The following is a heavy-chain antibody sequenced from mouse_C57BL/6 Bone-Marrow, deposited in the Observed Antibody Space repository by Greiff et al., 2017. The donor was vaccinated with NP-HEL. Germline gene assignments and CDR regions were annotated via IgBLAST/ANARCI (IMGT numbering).Heavy chain of an antibody. CDR3: ARDYCGSSVAY. V-gene: IGHV1-81*01. Sequence: QVQLQQSGAELARPGASVKLSCKASGYTFTSYGISWVKQRTGQGLEWIGEIYPGSGNTYYNEKFKGKATLTADKSSSTAYMELRSLTSEDSAVYFCARDYCGSSVAYWGQGTLVTVSA. CDR1: GYTFTSYG. CDR2: IYPGSGNT. J-gene: IGHJ3*01. D-gene: IGHD1-1*01.